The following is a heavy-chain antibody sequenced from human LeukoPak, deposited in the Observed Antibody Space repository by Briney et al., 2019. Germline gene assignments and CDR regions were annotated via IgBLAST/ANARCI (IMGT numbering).Heavy chain of an antibody. D-gene: IGHD2-2*01. CDR1: GYTFTSYG. V-gene: IGHV1-18*04. CDR2: ISAYNGNT. J-gene: IGHJ4*02. Sequence: HGASVKVSCKASGYTFTSYGISWVRQAPGQGLEWMGWISAYNGNTNYAQKLRGRVTMTTDTSTSTAYMELRSLRSDDTAVYYCARGYCSSTSCFYFDYWGQGTLVTVSS. CDR3: ARGYCSSTSCFYFDY.